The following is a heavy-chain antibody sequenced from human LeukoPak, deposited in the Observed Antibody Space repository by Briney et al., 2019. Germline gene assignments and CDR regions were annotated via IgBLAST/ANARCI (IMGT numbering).Heavy chain of an antibody. J-gene: IGHJ4*02. CDR2: IRSKANSYAT. CDR3: AKTYSYDDSPVVTAYCYFDY. V-gene: IGHV3-73*01. D-gene: IGHD2-21*02. CDR1: GFTFSGSA. Sequence: GGSLRLSCAASGFTFSGSAMHWVRQASGKGLEWVGRIRSKANSYATAYAASVKGRFTISRDDSKNTAYLQMNSLRAEDTAVYYCAKTYSYDDSPVVTAYCYFDYWGQGTLVTVSS.